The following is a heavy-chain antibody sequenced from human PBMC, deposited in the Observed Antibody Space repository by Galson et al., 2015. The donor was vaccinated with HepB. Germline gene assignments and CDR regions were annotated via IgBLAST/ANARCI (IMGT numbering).Heavy chain of an antibody. J-gene: IGHJ6*02. CDR2: IKQDGSEK. V-gene: IGHV3-7*05. D-gene: IGHD3-10*01. CDR1: GFALSSYW. CDR3: ARDRGSLGGMDV. Sequence: SLRLSCAASGFALSSYWMTWVRQAPGKGLEWVANIKQDGSEKFYVGSVKGRFTISRDNAKNSLYMQMNSLRAEDTAVYYCARDRGSLGGMDVWGQGTTVTVSS.